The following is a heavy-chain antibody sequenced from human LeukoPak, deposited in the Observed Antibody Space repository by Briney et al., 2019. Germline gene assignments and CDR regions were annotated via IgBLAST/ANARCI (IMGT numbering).Heavy chain of an antibody. CDR3: TRVSYYYDAFDI. Sequence: ASVKVSCKASGFTFTVYNIHWVRQAPGQGLEWMGWINPNSGGTNYAQMFQGRVTMTRDTSINTACMELSRLRSDDTALYYCTRVSYYYDAFDIWGLGTLVTVSS. D-gene: IGHD3-10*01. CDR2: INPNSGGT. CDR1: GFTFTVYN. J-gene: IGHJ3*02. V-gene: IGHV1-2*02.